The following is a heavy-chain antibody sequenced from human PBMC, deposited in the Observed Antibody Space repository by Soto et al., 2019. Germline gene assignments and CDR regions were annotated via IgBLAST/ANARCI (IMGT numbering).Heavy chain of an antibody. J-gene: IGHJ5*02. D-gene: IGHD6-19*01. Sequence: QVQLQESGPGLVKPSETLSLTCTVSGGSISSYYWSWIRQPPGKGLEWIGYIYYSGSTNYNPSLKSRVTISVATSKNQFSLKLSSVTAADTAVYYCARVKAVAGVFHWFDPWGQGTLVTVSS. V-gene: IGHV4-59*01. CDR1: GGSISSYY. CDR2: IYYSGST. CDR3: ARVKAVAGVFHWFDP.